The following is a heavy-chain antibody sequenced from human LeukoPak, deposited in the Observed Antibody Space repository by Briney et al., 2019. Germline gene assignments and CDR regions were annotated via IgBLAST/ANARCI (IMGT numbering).Heavy chain of an antibody. Sequence: ASVKVSCEASGYTFTGYYMHWVRQAPGQGLEWMGWINPNSGGTNYAQKFQGRVTMTRDTSISTAYMELSRLRSDDTAVYYCARARPADDAFDIWGQGTMVTVSS. CDR1: GYTFTGYY. CDR3: ARARPADDAFDI. CDR2: INPNSGGT. J-gene: IGHJ3*02. V-gene: IGHV1-2*02. D-gene: IGHD2-2*01.